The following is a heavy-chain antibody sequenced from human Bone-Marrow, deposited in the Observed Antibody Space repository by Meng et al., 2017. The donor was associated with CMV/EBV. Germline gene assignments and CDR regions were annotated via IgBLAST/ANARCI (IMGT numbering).Heavy chain of an antibody. CDR3: ARRGPYCSSTSCRQGYYYGMAV. D-gene: IGHD2-2*01. J-gene: IGHJ6*02. V-gene: IGHV1-46*01. CDR1: GYTFTSYY. CDR2: INPSGGST. Sequence: ASVKVSCKASGYTFTSYYMHWVRQAPGQGLEWMGIINPSGGSTSYAQKFQGRVTMTRDTSTSTVYMELSSLRSEDTAVYYCARRGPYCSSTSCRQGYYYGMAVWGQGTTVTVSS.